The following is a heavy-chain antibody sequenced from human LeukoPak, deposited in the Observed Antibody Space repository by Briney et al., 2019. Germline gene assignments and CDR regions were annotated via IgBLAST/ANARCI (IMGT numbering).Heavy chain of an antibody. CDR3: ARDERGPVADPWPREVGGVYYYGMDV. V-gene: IGHV4-34*01. D-gene: IGHD3-16*01. J-gene: IGHJ6*02. CDR2: ISHSGST. CDR1: GGSFSGYY. Sequence: PSETLSLTCAVYGGSFSGYYWSWIRQPPGKGLEWIGEISHSGSTNYNPSLKSRVTISVDTSKNQFSLKLSSVTAADTAVYYCARDERGPVADPWPREVGGVYYYGMDVWGQGTTVTVSS.